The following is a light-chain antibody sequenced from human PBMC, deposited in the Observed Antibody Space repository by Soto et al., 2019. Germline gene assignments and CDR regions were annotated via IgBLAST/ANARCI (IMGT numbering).Light chain of an antibody. CDR1: QSVKTF. J-gene: IGKJ5*01. CDR2: DXX. V-gene: IGKV3-11*01. CDR3: QQRSNWPPIT. Sequence: EIVLTQSPATLSLSPGERAXXXXXXSQSVKTFLVWYQQRPGQAPRLLIHDXXXRAPGIPARFSGSGFGTDFTLTISSPEPEDAAVYYCQQRSNWPPITFGQGTRLEIK.